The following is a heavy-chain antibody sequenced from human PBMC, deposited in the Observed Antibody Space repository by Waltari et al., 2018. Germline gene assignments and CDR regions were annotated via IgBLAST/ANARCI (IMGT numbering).Heavy chain of an antibody. J-gene: IGHJ4*02. CDR3: ARVGFAAEGVDY. V-gene: IGHV3-7*01. D-gene: IGHD6-13*01. CDR1: GFTLSSYW. Sequence: EVQLVESGGGLVQPGGSLRLSCAASGFTLSSYWMTWVRQAPGKGREWVANIKQDGSEKYYVDSVKGRFTISRDNAKNSLYLQMNSLRAEDTAVYYCARVGFAAEGVDYWGQGTLVTVSS. CDR2: IKQDGSEK.